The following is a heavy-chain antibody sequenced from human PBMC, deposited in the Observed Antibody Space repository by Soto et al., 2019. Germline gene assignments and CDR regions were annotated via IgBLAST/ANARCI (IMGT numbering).Heavy chain of an antibody. D-gene: IGHD1-26*01. V-gene: IGHV5-10-1*01. Sequence: GESLKISCKGSGYSFTSYWVSWVRQMPGKGLEWMVRIDPSDSYTNYSPSFQGHVTISADKSISTAYLQWSSLKASDTAMYYCARQGDYYYYGMDVWGQGTTVTVSS. CDR1: GYSFTSYW. J-gene: IGHJ6*02. CDR2: IDPSDSYT. CDR3: ARQGDYYYYGMDV.